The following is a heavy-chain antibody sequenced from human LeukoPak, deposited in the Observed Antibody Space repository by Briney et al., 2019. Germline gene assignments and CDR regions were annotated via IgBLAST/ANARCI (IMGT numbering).Heavy chain of an antibody. D-gene: IGHD3-22*01. CDR1: GGSISSHY. CDR2: IYYSGST. CDR3: ARFGPPDPYYYDSSGPIDP. Sequence: SETPSLTCTVSGGSISSHYWSWIRQPPGKGPEWIGYIYYSGSTNYNPSLKSRVTISVDTSKNQFSLKLSSVTAADTAVYYCARFGPPDPYYYDSSGPIDPWGQGTLVTVSS. V-gene: IGHV4-59*11. J-gene: IGHJ5*02.